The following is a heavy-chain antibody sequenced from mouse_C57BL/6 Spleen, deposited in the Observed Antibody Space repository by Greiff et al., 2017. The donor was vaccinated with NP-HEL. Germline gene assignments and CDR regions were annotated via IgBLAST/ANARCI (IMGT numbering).Heavy chain of an antibody. Sequence: QVQLQQPGTELVKPGASVKLSCKASGYTFTSYWMHWVKQRPGQGLEWIGNINPSNGGTNYNEKFKSKATLTVDKSSSTAYMQLSSLTSEDSGVYYCAREFLGRGNAMDYWGQGTSVTVSS. CDR1: GYTFTSYW. CDR2: INPSNGGT. J-gene: IGHJ4*01. CDR3: AREFLGRGNAMDY. D-gene: IGHD4-1*01. V-gene: IGHV1-53*01.